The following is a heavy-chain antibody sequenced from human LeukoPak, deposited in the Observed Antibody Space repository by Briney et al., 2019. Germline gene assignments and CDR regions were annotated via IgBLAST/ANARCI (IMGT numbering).Heavy chain of an antibody. CDR3: VRDLSTAVVQVDY. D-gene: IGHD5-18*01. CDR2: LTWNSASV. J-gene: IGHJ4*02. CDR1: GFTFDDYG. Sequence: PGGSLRLSCAASGFTFDDYGMNWVRHVPGKGLEWVAGLTWNSASVGYAASVQGRFTISRDNAKNTLFLQMDSLRVEDTALYYCVRDLSTAVVQVDYWGQGTLVTVSS. V-gene: IGHV3-9*01.